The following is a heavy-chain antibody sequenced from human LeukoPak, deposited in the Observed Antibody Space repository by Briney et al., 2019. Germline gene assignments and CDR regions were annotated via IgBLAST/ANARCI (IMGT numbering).Heavy chain of an antibody. CDR1: GYTFSSYD. D-gene: IGHD5-12*01. Sequence: AAVKVSCKASGYTFSSYDINWVRQATGQGLEWMGWMNPNSGNTGYAQKFQGRVTITRNTSISTAQMELSSLRSEDTAVYYCARAPKWQGYYYYMDVWGKGTTVTVSS. J-gene: IGHJ6*03. CDR2: MNPNSGNT. CDR3: ARAPKWQGYYYYMDV. V-gene: IGHV1-8*03.